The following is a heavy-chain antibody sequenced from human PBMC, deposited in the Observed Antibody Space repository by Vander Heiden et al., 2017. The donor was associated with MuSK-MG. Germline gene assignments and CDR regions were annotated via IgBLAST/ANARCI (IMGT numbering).Heavy chain of an antibody. J-gene: IGHJ4*02. D-gene: IGHD6-13*01. CDR3: TRVYSSSWYGSFSDY. CDR1: GFTFSDHY. Sequence: EVQLVASGGALVQPGGSLRLSCAASGFTFSDHYMHWVRQAPGMGLEWVGRTRNKANGYTTEYAASVKGRFTISRDDSKNSLYLQMNSLKIEDTAVYYCTRVYSSSWYGSFSDYWGQGALVTVSS. CDR2: TRNKANGYTT. V-gene: IGHV3-72*01.